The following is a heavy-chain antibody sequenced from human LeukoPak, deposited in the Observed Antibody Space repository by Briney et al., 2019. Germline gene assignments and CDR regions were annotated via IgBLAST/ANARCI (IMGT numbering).Heavy chain of an antibody. D-gene: IGHD3-22*01. J-gene: IGHJ4*02. CDR3: VKDASGWFYYFDY. V-gene: IGHV3-43*02. Sequence: GGSLRLSCAASGFTFDDYAMHWVRQAPGKGLEWVSLISGDGGSTYYADSVKGRFTISRDNSKNTLYLQMSSLRAEDTAVYYCVKDASGWFYYFDYWGQGTLVTVSS. CDR1: GFTFDDYA. CDR2: ISGDGGST.